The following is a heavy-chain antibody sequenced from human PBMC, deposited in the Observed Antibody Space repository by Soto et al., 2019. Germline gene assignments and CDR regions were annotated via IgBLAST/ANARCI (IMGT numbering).Heavy chain of an antibody. CDR3: ARYYYSNLDY. CDR1: GVIFSSYS. Sequence: EVQLVESGGGLVKPGGSLRLSCAASGVIFSSYSMNWVRQAPGKGLEWVSSISSSSSYIYYADSVKGRFTISRDNAKTSLYLQMNSLRAEDTAVYYCARYYYSNLDYWGQGTLVTVSS. V-gene: IGHV3-21*01. CDR2: ISSSSSYI. D-gene: IGHD4-4*01. J-gene: IGHJ4*02.